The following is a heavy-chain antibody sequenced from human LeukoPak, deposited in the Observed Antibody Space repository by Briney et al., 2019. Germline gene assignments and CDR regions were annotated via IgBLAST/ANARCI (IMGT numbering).Heavy chain of an antibody. CDR3: AIGPKTGMHAIT. Sequence: ASVKVSCKTSGGSINNYGINWVRQAPGQGLEWMGMIIPLLTRPKYAKKFQGRVTITADESADTAYMEVSRLTSEDTAVFFCAIGPKTGMHAITWGPGTLVTVSS. CDR1: GGSINNYG. V-gene: IGHV1-69*13. J-gene: IGHJ5*02. D-gene: IGHD2-2*01. CDR2: IIPLLTRP.